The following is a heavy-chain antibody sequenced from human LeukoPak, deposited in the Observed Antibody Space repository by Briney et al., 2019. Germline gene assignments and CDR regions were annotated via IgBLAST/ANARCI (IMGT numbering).Heavy chain of an antibody. CDR3: ARVSGYCSSTSCYDAFDI. CDR1: GGSISSYY. V-gene: IGHV4-59*01. D-gene: IGHD2-2*01. J-gene: IGHJ3*02. CDR2: IYYSGST. Sequence: SETLSLTCTVSGGSISSYYWSWIRQPPGKGPEWIGYIYYSGSTNYNPSLKSRVTISVDTSKNQFSLKLSSVTAADTAVYYCARVSGYCSSTSCYDAFDIWGQGTMVTVSS.